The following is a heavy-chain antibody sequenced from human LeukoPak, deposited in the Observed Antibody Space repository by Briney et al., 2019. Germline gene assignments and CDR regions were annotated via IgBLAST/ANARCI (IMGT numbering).Heavy chain of an antibody. CDR1: GFTFSTYW. J-gene: IGHJ4*02. CDR3: ARVLAQQQGY. D-gene: IGHD6-13*01. V-gene: IGHV3-74*01. Sequence: GGSLRLSCAASGFTFSTYWMHWVRQAPGQGLVWVSHINSDGRNTTYADSVTGRFTISRDNAKNTLYLQMNSLRAEDTAVYYCARVLAQQQGYWGQGTLVTVSS. CDR2: INSDGRNT.